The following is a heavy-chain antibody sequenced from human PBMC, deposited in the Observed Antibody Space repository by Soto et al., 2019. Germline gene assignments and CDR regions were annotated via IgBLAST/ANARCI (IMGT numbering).Heavy chain of an antibody. CDR3: ARGPCSGGSCYFVY. CDR2: ISYDGSNK. J-gene: IGHJ4*02. V-gene: IGHV3-30-3*01. D-gene: IGHD2-15*01. CDR1: GFTFSSYA. Sequence: PGGSLRLSCAASGFTFSSYAMHWVRQAPGKGLEWVAVISYDGSNKYYADSVKGRFTISRDNSKNTLYLQMNSLRAEDTAVYYCARGPCSGGSCYFVYWGQGTLVTVSS.